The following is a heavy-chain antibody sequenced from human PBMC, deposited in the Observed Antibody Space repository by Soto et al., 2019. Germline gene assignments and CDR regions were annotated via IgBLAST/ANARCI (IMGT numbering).Heavy chain of an antibody. Sequence: SETLSLTCTVSGGSISSGGYYLSWIRQHPGKGLEWFGFIFYSGTTYYKPSLKSRVTISIDTSKNQFSLKLSSVTAADTAVYYCARTPSHFCVSTSCHSFHIWGQGTIGTGSS. CDR1: GGSISSGGYY. D-gene: IGHD2-2*01. J-gene: IGHJ3*02. CDR3: ARTPSHFCVSTSCHSFHI. CDR2: IFYSGTT. V-gene: IGHV4-31*03.